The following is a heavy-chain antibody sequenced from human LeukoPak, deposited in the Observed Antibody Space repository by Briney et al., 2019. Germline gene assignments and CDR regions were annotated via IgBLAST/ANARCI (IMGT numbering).Heavy chain of an antibody. D-gene: IGHD6-19*01. Sequence: GSLRLSCAASGFTVSSNCMNWVRQAPGKGLEWVSVIYSGGSTYYADSVKGRFTISRDNSKNTLYLQMNTLRAEDTAVYYCARSSGWDSFDFWGQGTLVTVSS. CDR3: ARSSGWDSFDF. J-gene: IGHJ4*02. CDR2: IYSGGST. V-gene: IGHV3-53*01. CDR1: GFTVSSNC.